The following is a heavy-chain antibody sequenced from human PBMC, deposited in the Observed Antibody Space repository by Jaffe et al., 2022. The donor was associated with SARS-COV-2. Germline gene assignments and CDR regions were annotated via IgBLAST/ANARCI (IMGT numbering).Heavy chain of an antibody. CDR2: MNPNSGNT. Sequence: QVQLVQSGAEVKKPGASVKVSCKASGYTFTSYDINWVRQATGQGLEWMGWMNPNSGNTGYAQKFQGRVTMTRNTSISTAYMELSSLRSEDTAVYYCARPVREYDFWSGSSPGGMDVWGQGTTVTVSS. D-gene: IGHD3-3*01. J-gene: IGHJ6*02. CDR3: ARPVREYDFWSGSSPGGMDV. V-gene: IGHV1-8*01. CDR1: GYTFTSYD.